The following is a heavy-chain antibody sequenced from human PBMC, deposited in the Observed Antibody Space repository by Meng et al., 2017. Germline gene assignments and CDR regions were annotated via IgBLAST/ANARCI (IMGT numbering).Heavy chain of an antibody. D-gene: IGHD5-18*01. V-gene: IGHV4-31*01. CDR3: ARADRRVGSYGPNWFDP. J-gene: IGHJ5*02. CDR2: IYYSGST. CDR1: GGSISSGGYY. Sequence: QVQLQWSGPGLVKPAPTLSLTCTVSGGSISSGGYYWSWIRQHPGKGLEWIGYIYYSGSTYYNPSLKSLVTISVDTSKNQFSLKLSSVTAADTAVYYCARADRRVGSYGPNWFDPWGQGTLVTVSS.